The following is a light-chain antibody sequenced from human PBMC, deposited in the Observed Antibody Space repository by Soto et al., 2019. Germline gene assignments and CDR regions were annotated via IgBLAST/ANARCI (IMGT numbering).Light chain of an antibody. J-gene: IGLJ2*01. V-gene: IGLV4-69*01. CDR2: LNSDGSH. Sequence: QSVLAQSPSASASLGASVKLTCTLSSGHSDNAIAWHQQQPEKGPRFLMKLNSDGSHSKGDGIPDRFSGSSSGTERYLTISSLQSEDEADYYCQTWGTGTVVFGGGTKLTVL. CDR3: QTWGTGTVV. CDR1: SGHSDNA.